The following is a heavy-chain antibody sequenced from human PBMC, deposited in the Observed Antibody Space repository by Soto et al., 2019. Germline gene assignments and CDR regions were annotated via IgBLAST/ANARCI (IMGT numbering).Heavy chain of an antibody. CDR3: ASPRIGSGYQQGDDAFDI. J-gene: IGHJ3*02. CDR2: IDPSDSYT. V-gene: IGHV5-10-1*01. CDR1: GYSFTSYW. Sequence: GESLKISCKGSGYSFTSYWISWVRQMPGKGLEWMGRIDPSDSYTNYSPPFQGHVTISADKSISTAYLQWSSLKASDTAMYYCASPRIGSGYQQGDDAFDIWGQGTMVTVSS. D-gene: IGHD3-22*01.